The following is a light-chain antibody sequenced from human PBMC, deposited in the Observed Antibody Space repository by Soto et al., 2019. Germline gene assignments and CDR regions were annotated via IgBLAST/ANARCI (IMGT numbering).Light chain of an antibody. CDR1: SSNIGAGHD. CDR2: GNS. J-gene: IGLJ1*01. V-gene: IGLV1-40*01. Sequence: QSVLTQPPSVSGAPGQRVTISCTGSSSNIGAGHDVHWYQHLPGTAPKLLIYGNSNRPSGVSDRFSGSKSGTSASLAITGLQAEDEADYYCQSYDSSLSGSEVFGTGTKVTVL. CDR3: QSYDSSLSGSEV.